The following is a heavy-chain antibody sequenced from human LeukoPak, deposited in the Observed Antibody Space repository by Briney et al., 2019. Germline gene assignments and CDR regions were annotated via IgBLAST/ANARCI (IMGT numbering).Heavy chain of an antibody. D-gene: IGHD6-13*01. J-gene: IGHJ3*02. V-gene: IGHV3-74*01. CDR3: ARDDGGRYSAGWYDAFDI. CDR2: INPGGSSI. CDR1: GFTFSSYW. Sequence: GGSLRLSCAASGFTFSSYWMHWVRQVPGKGLVWVARINPGGSSITYADSVKGRFTISRDNARNSLFLQMDSLRAEDTALYFCARDDGGRYSAGWYDAFDIWGPGTMVTVSS.